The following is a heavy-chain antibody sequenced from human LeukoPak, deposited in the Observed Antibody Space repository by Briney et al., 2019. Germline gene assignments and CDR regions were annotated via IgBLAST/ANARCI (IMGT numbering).Heavy chain of an antibody. CDR1: GGSISSSSYY. D-gene: IGHD1-26*01. CDR2: IYYSGST. CDR3: ARDGGSYYPFDY. J-gene: IGHJ4*02. Sequence: PSETLSLTCTVSGGSISSSSYYWGWIRQPPGKGLEWIGSIYYSGSTYYNPSLKSRVTISVDTSKNQFSLKLSSVTAADTAVYYCARDGGSYYPFDYWGQGTLVTVSS. V-gene: IGHV4-39*07.